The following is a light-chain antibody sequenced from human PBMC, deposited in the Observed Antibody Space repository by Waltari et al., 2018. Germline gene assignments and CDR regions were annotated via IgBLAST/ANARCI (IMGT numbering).Light chain of an antibody. Sequence: DIQMTQSPSTLPASVGDRVTITCRASQYVKNNLAWFQQKPGKAPKVLTHKAPRLESGVPERFSGSGFGTEVILSISSLQPDDFATYYCQEYDSLPITFGGGTKVEIK. CDR2: KAP. CDR1: QYVKNN. CDR3: QEYDSLPIT. V-gene: IGKV1-5*03. J-gene: IGKJ4*01.